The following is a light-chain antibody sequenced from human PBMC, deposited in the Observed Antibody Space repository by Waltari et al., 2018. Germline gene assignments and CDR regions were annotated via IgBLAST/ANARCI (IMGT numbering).Light chain of an antibody. V-gene: IGLV3-19*01. CDR2: GKN. Sequence: SSELTQASAVSVALAQTARIPCQCDSLRSYYASCYPQKPGQAPVLFIYGKNNRPSGIPDRFSGSSSGNTASLTITGAQAEDEADYYCNSRDSSGNHHVVFGGGTKLTVL. CDR1: SLRSYY. CDR3: NSRDSSGNHHVV. J-gene: IGLJ2*01.